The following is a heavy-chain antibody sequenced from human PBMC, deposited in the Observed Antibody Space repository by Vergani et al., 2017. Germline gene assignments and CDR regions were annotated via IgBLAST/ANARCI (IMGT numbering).Heavy chain of an antibody. CDR2: IIPIFGTA. V-gene: IGHV1-69*12. J-gene: IGHJ4*02. CDR3: ARVRVDDYGDYRALDY. D-gene: IGHD4-17*01. CDR1: GGTFSSYA. Sequence: QVQLVQSGAEVKKPGSSLKVSCKASGGTFSSYAISWVRQAPGQGLEWMGGIIPIFGTANYAQKFQGRVTITADESTSTAYMELSSLRSEDTAVYYCARVRVDDYGDYRALDYWGQGTRVTVSS.